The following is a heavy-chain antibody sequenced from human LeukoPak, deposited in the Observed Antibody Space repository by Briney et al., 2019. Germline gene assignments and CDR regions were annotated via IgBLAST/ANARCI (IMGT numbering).Heavy chain of an antibody. CDR3: ATIGLP. CDR1: GLTFRSFA. V-gene: IGHV3-64*01. D-gene: IGHD1-26*01. J-gene: IGHJ4*02. CDR2: ISSDGGNT. Sequence: GGSLRLSCAASGLTFRSFAMHWVRQAPGKGLEYVSGISSDGGNTLYASSVQGRFTISRDNSKNTLFLQMGSLRGDDMAVYYCATIGLPWGQGTLVTVSS.